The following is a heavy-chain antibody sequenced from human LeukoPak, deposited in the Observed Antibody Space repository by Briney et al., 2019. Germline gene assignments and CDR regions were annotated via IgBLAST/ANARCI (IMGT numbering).Heavy chain of an antibody. CDR1: GFTFTSSA. CDR3: AAGGPVGVLPRDY. Sequence: SVKVSCKASGFTFTSSAVQWVRQARGQRLEWIGWIVVGSGNTNYAQKFQERVTITRDMSTSTAYMELSSLRSKDTAVYYCAAGGPVGVLPRDYWGQGTLDTVSS. J-gene: IGHJ4*02. V-gene: IGHV1-58*01. CDR2: IVVGSGNT. D-gene: IGHD3-3*01.